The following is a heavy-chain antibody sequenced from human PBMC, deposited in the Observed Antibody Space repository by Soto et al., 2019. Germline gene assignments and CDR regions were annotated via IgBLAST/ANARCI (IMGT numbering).Heavy chain of an antibody. J-gene: IGHJ6*02. V-gene: IGHV4-34*01. Sequence: PSETLCLTCAVYGGSFSGYYWTWIRQPPGTGLEWIGEINHSGSTNYNPSLKSRVTISVDTSKNQFSLKLSSVTAADTAVYYCARVGYGYSDYYYGMDVWGQGTTVTVSS. CDR1: GGSFSGYY. D-gene: IGHD1-26*01. CDR3: ARVGYGYSDYYYGMDV. CDR2: INHSGST.